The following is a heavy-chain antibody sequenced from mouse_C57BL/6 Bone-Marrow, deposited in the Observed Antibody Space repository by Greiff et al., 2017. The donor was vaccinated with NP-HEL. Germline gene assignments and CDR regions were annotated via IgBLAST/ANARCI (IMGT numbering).Heavy chain of an antibody. V-gene: IGHV1-52*01. CDR1: GYTFTSYW. CDR3: ARKGHYYGSSYNWYFDV. CDR2: IDPSASET. D-gene: IGHD1-1*01. J-gene: IGHJ1*03. Sequence: QVQLQQPGAELVRPGSSVKLSCKASGYTFTSYWMHWVKQRPIQGLEWIGNIDPSASETHYNQKFKDKATLTVDKSSSTAYMQLSSLTSEDSAVYYCARKGHYYGSSYNWYFDVWGTGTTVTVSS.